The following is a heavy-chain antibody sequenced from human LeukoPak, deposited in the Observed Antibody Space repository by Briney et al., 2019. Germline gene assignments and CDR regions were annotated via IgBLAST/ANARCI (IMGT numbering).Heavy chain of an antibody. J-gene: IGHJ3*02. D-gene: IGHD2-15*01. CDR2: IWYDGTNT. CDR3: ARDFYSGGSCYPDAFDI. CDR1: GFTFSSYG. Sequence: PGRSLRLSCAASGFTFSSYGMHWVRQAPGKGLEWVAVIWYDGTNTYYADSVKGRFTISRDNSKNTLYLQMNSLRAEDTAVYYCARDFYSGGSCYPDAFDIWGQGTMVTVSS. V-gene: IGHV3-33*01.